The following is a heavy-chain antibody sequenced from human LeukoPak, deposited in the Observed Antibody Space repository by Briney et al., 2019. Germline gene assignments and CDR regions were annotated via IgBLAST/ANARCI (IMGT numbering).Heavy chain of an antibody. D-gene: IGHD3-10*01. CDR3: ARDVYYGSGHDY. Sequence: SETLSLTCTVSGGSISSDYWSWIRQPAGKGLEWIGRIYSSGATNYNPSLKSRVTMSVNTSKNQFSLKLSSVTAADTAVYYCARDVYYGSGHDYWGQGTLVTVSS. V-gene: IGHV4-4*07. CDR2: IYSSGAT. J-gene: IGHJ4*02. CDR1: GGSISSDY.